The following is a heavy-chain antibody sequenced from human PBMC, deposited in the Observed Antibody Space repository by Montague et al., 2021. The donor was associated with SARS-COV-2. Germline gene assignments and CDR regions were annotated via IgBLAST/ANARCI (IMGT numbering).Heavy chain of an antibody. J-gene: IGHJ5*02. CDR1: GASLASGYW. CDR2: IHHTGGS. CDR3: ASHPVCQQLCT. Sequence: SETLSLTCAVSGASLASGYWWWWVRQSPGKGLEWIAEIHHTGGSNYNPSLVSRVTIFLDHSKNHLTLTLSSVTAADTAMYYCASHPVCQQLCTWGQGTLVTVSA. V-gene: IGHV4-4*02. D-gene: IGHD1-1*01.